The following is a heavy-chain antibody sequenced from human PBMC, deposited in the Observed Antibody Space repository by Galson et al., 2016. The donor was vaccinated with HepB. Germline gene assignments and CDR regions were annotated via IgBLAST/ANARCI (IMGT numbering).Heavy chain of an antibody. CDR1: GFTLRNYA. J-gene: IGHJ4*02. CDR2: ITGSGAGT. CDR3: ARAWIHLYDLDY. Sequence: SLRLSCAASGFTLRNYAMSWVRQAPGKGLEWVSGITGSGAGTYYADSVKGRFTISRDNSKNTLYLQMNSLRAEDTAVYYCARAWIHLYDLDYWGQGALVTVSS. D-gene: IGHD5-18*01. V-gene: IGHV3-23*01.